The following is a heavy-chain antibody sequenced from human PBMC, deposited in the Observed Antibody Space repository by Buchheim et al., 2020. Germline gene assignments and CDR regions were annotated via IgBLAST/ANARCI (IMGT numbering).Heavy chain of an antibody. CDR1: GYTFTEYW. V-gene: IGHV5-51*01. CDR3: VRGSGYCTNTRCYLFDY. J-gene: IGHJ4*02. CDR2: IFPRDSDM. D-gene: IGHD2-2*01. Sequence: EVQLVQSGAEVKKPGESLKISCNGSGYTFTEYWIGWVRQMPGKGLEWMGMIFPRDSDMRWSPYFQGQVTISADKSVSSAYLQWSSLKASDSAMYYCVRGSGYCTNTRCYLFDYWGQGTL.